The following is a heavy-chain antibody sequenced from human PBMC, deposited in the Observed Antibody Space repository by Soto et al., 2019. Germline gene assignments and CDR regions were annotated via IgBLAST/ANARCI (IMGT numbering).Heavy chain of an antibody. V-gene: IGHV3-21*01. CDR3: ARDRGYCSGGSCYSYGMDV. CDR1: GFTFSSYS. D-gene: IGHD2-15*01. CDR2: ISSSSSYI. J-gene: IGHJ6*02. Sequence: VGSLRLSCAASGFTFSSYSMNWVRQAPGKGLEWVSSISSSSSYIYYADSVKGRFTISRDNAKNSLYLQMNSLRAEDTAVYYCARDRGYCSGGSCYSYGMDVWGQGTTVTVSS.